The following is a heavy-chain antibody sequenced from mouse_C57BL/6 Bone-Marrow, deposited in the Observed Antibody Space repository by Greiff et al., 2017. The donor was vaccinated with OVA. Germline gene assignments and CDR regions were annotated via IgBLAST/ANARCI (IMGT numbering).Heavy chain of an antibody. V-gene: IGHV5-15*01. CDR3: ARQDGYPFAY. CDR1: GFTFSDYG. Sequence: EVHLVESGGGLVQPGGSLKLSCAASGFTFSDYGMAWVRQAPRKGPEWVAFISNLAYSIYYADTVTGRFTISRENAKNTLYLEMSSLRSEDTAMYYCARQDGYPFAYWGQGTLVTVSA. J-gene: IGHJ3*01. D-gene: IGHD2-3*01. CDR2: ISNLAYSI.